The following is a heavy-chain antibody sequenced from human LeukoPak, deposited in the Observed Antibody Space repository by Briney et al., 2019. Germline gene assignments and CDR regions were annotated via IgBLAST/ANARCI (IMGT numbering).Heavy chain of an antibody. CDR3: AHRPPGAAGVEWSFDY. CDR2: IYWDDDK. D-gene: IGHD6-13*01. J-gene: IGHJ4*02. CDR1: GFSLTTGGVG. V-gene: IGHV2-5*02. Sequence: SGPTLVNPTQTLTLTCTFSGFSLTTGGVGVGWIRRPPGKALEWLTVIYWDDDKRYSPSLKSRLTISKDTSKNQVVLTMTNMDPVDTATYYCAHRPPGAAGVEWSFDYWGQGTLVTVSS.